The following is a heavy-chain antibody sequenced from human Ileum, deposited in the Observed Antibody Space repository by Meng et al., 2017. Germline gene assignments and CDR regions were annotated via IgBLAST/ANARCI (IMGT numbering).Heavy chain of an antibody. Sequence: GESLKISCAASGFTFSNYAMNWVRQAPGKGLEWVSCISGSGGSSYYAESVKGRFTISRDNSKNTLYLQMNNLRDEDTAQYFCAKAHSSSWYDTFGDHWGQGTLVTVSS. D-gene: IGHD6-13*01. CDR1: GFTFSNYA. V-gene: IGHV3-23*01. CDR3: AKAHSSSWYDTFGDH. J-gene: IGHJ4*02. CDR2: ISGSGGSS.